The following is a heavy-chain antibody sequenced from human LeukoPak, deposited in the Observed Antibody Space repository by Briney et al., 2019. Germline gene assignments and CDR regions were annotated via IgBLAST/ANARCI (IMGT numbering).Heavy chain of an antibody. J-gene: IGHJ4*02. D-gene: IGHD1-26*01. CDR1: GGSIINYY. CDR2: IYFTGST. CDR3: ARGTVGAADY. V-gene: IGHV4-59*01. Sequence: SETLSLTCTVSGGSIINYYWSWIRQPPGKGLEWIGYIYFTGSTNYNPSLKSRVTISLDTSKNQFSLKLSSVTAADTAVYYCARGTVGAADYWGQGTLVTVPS.